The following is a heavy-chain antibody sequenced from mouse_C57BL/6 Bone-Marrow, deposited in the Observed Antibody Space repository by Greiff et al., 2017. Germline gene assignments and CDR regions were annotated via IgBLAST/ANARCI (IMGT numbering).Heavy chain of an antibody. CDR3: ARDRQLRGAY. Sequence: EVQLVESGPGLVKPSQSLSLTCSVTGYSITSGYYWNWIRQFPGNKLEWMGYISYDGSNNYNPSLKNRISITRDTSKNQFFLKLNSVTTEDTATYYCARDRQLRGAYWGQGTLVTVSA. V-gene: IGHV3-6*01. CDR1: GYSITSGYY. D-gene: IGHD3-2*02. CDR2: ISYDGSN. J-gene: IGHJ3*01.